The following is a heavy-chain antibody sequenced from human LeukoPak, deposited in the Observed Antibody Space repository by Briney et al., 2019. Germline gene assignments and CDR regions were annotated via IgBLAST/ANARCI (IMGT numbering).Heavy chain of an antibody. Sequence: PGGSLRLSCAASGFTSDDYAMHWARQAPGKGLEWVSGINWTSGSIGYADSVKGRFTISRDNAKNSLYLQMNSLRSEDTALHYCAKGASRDGGVSGAWGQGTLVTVSS. V-gene: IGHV3-9*02. CDR2: INWTSGSI. D-gene: IGHD2-8*02. CDR3: AKGASRDGGVSGA. J-gene: IGHJ5*02. CDR1: GFTSDDYA.